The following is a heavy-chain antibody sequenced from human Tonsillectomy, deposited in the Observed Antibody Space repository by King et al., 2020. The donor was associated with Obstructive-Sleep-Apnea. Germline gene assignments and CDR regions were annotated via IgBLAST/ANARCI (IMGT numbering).Heavy chain of an antibody. V-gene: IGHV3-23*04. J-gene: IGHJ4*02. CDR1: GFTFSSYA. Sequence: VQLVESGGGLVQPGGSLKLSCVTSGFTFSSYAMSWVRPAPGKGLEWVSSIISGGKTYYADSVKGRFTISPDNSKNTLYLQMNSLRAEDTAVYYCAKDIGTTVTRDYWGQGTLVTVSS. CDR3: AKDIGTTVTRDY. CDR2: IISGGKT. D-gene: IGHD4-17*01.